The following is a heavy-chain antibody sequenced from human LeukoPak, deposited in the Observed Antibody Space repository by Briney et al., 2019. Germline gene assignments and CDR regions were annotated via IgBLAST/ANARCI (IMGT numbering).Heavy chain of an antibody. CDR1: GFTFSSYW. J-gene: IGHJ4*02. CDR3: AKDNGYSSSWFIDY. D-gene: IGHD6-13*01. Sequence: GGSLRLSCAASGFTFSSYWMSWVRQAPGKGLEWVSLISWDGGSTYYADSVKGRFTISRDNSKNSLYLQMNSLRAEDTALYYCAKDNGYSSSWFIDYWGQGTLVTVSS. V-gene: IGHV3-43D*03. CDR2: ISWDGGST.